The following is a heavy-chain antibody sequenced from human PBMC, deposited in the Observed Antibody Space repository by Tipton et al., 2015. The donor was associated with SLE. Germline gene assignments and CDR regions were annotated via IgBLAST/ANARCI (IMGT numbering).Heavy chain of an antibody. D-gene: IGHD3-16*01. CDR1: GGSTSSGSFF. J-gene: IGHJ4*02. CDR2: IYGSVNT. Sequence: TLSLTCTISGGSTSSGSFFWSWIRQPAGKGLEWIGRIYGSVNTNYNPSLKSRVTISVDTSKNQFSLKLGSVTAADTAVYYCARWDHGGIVDWGQGFLVTVSS. V-gene: IGHV4-61*02. CDR3: ARWDHGGIVD.